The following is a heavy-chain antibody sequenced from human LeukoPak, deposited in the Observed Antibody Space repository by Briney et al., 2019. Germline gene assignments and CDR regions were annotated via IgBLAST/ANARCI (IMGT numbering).Heavy chain of an antibody. V-gene: IGHV4-30-4*08. CDR2: IYYSGST. D-gene: IGHD3-10*01. CDR1: GGSISSGDYY. CDR3: ARVGGSGAFDI. J-gene: IGHJ3*02. Sequence: SETLSLTCTLSGGSISSGDYYWSWIRQPPGKRLEWIGYIYYSGSTYYNPSLKSRVTISVDTSKNQFSLKLSSVTAADTAVYYCARVGGSGAFDIWGQGTMVTVSS.